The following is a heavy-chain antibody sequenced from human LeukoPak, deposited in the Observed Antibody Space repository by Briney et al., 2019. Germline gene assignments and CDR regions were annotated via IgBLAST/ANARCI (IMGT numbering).Heavy chain of an antibody. J-gene: IGHJ4*02. CDR1: GFTFSSYW. CDR3: ARDRWPSGFDS. Sequence: GGSPRLSCVASGFTFSSYWMHWVRQAPGKGLVWVSRIKTDGTSTRYADSVEGRFTISRDNAKNTLYLQMNSLRAEDTAVYYCARDRWPSGFDSWGQGTLVTVSS. V-gene: IGHV3-74*01. D-gene: IGHD1-14*01. CDR2: IKTDGTST.